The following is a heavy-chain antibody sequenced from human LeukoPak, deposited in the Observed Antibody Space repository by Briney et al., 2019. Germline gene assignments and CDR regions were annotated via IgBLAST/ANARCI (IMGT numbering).Heavy chain of an antibody. CDR3: ARAPLRITIFGVGKAPFDP. V-gene: IGHV4-30-4*08. D-gene: IGHD3-3*01. CDR2: IYYSGST. J-gene: IGHJ5*02. Sequence: SQTLSLTCTVSGGSISSGDYYWSWIRQPPGKGLEWIGYIYYSGSTYYNPSLKSRVTVSVDTSKNQFSLKLSSVTAAGTAVYYCARAPLRITIFGVGKAPFDPWGQGTLVTVSS. CDR1: GGSISSGDYY.